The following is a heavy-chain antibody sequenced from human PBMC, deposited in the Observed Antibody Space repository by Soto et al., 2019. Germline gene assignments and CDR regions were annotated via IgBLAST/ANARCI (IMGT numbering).Heavy chain of an antibody. Sequence: QVQLVESGGGVVQPGRSLRLSCAASGFTFSSHAMHWVRQAPGKGLEWVAFISYDGSNQHYADSVKGRFTISRDNSENTLYLQMNSLRGEDTAIYYCARDLGAWKFDYWGQGTLVTVSS. CDR1: GFTFSSHA. D-gene: IGHD1-1*01. CDR2: ISYDGSNQ. J-gene: IGHJ4*02. CDR3: ARDLGAWKFDY. V-gene: IGHV3-30-3*01.